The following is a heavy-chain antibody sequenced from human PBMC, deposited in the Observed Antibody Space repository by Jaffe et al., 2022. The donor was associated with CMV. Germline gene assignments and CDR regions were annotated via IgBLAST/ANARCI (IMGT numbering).Heavy chain of an antibody. Sequence: EVQLVESGGGLVQPGRSLRLSCAASGFTFHDHVMHWVRQPPGKGLEWVSSINWNSGSIGYADSVKGRFTISRDNAKNSLYLQMNSLRAEDTALYYCGKSTDCSGGTCYAMFQYIQHWGRGTLVTVSS. J-gene: IGHJ1*01. CDR2: INWNSGSI. V-gene: IGHV3-9*01. CDR1: GFTFHDHV. D-gene: IGHD2-15*01. CDR3: GKSTDCSGGTCYAMFQYIQH.